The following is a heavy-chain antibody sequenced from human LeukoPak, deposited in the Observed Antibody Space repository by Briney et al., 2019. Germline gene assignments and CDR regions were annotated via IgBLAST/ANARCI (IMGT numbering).Heavy chain of an antibody. V-gene: IGHV4-59*01. CDR3: ARVGEGFDYYDSSGYFPYFDY. CDR1: GGSISSYY. D-gene: IGHD3-22*01. J-gene: IGHJ4*02. Sequence: SETLSLTCTVSGGSISSYYWSWIRQPPGKGLEWIGYIYYSGSTNYNPSLKSRVTISVDTSKNQFPLKLSSVTAADTAVYYCARVGEGFDYYDSSGYFPYFDYWGQGTLVTVSS. CDR2: IYYSGST.